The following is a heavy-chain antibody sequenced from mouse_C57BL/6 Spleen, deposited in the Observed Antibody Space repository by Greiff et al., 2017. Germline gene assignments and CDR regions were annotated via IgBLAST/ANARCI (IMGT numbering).Heavy chain of an antibody. V-gene: IGHV1-26*01. Sequence: EVQLQQSGPELVKPGASVKISCKASGYTFTDYYMNWVKQSHGKSLEWIGDINPNNGGTSYNQKFKGKATLTVDKSSSTAYMELRSLTSEDSAVYYCAREDYGNYVNYAMDYWGQGTSVTVSS. CDR1: GYTFTDYY. CDR3: AREDYGNYVNYAMDY. CDR2: INPNNGGT. D-gene: IGHD2-1*01. J-gene: IGHJ4*01.